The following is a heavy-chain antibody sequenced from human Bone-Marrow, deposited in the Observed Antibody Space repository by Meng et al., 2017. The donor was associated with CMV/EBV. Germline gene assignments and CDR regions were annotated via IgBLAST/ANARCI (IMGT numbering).Heavy chain of an antibody. CDR1: GFTFSGSA. CDR3: TTGPAAIRGDY. J-gene: IGHJ4*02. D-gene: IGHD2-2*01. V-gene: IGHV3-73*01. Sequence: GGSLRLSCAASGFTFSGSAMHWVRQASGKGLEWVGRIRGKANSYATAYAASVKGRFTISRDDSKNTAYLQMNSLKIEDTAVYYCTTGPAAIRGDYWGQGTLVTVSS. CDR2: IRGKANSYAT.